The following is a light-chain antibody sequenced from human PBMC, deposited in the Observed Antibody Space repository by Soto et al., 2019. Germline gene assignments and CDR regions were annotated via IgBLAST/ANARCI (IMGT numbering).Light chain of an antibody. CDR2: EGT. J-gene: IGLJ3*02. CDR1: SSDVGNYNL. Sequence: SALPQPASVSGSPGQSITISCTGTSSDVGNYNLVSWYQQYPDKAPKLIISEGTKRPSGVSDRFSGSKSGNTASLTISGLQAEDEADSYCCSYAGSNTYVFGGGTKLTVL. CDR3: CSYAGSNTYV. V-gene: IGLV2-23*01.